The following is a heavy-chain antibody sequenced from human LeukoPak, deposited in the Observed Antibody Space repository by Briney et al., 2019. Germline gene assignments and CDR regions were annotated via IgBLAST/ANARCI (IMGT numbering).Heavy chain of an antibody. J-gene: IGHJ4*02. CDR2: ISSSSSYI. CDR1: GFTFSSYS. Sequence: GGSLRLSCAASGFTFSSYSMNWVRQAPGKGLEWVSSISSSSSYIYYADSVKGRFTISRDNARNSLYLQMNSLRAEDTAVYYCARDLANQLDDYWGQGTLVTVSS. D-gene: IGHD2-2*01. CDR3: ARDLANQLDDY. V-gene: IGHV3-21*01.